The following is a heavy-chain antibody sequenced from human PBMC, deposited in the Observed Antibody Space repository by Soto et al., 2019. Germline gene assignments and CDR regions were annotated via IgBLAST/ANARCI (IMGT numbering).Heavy chain of an antibody. CDR2: ISWNSGSI. CDR3: AKAIVATAGSYFDY. D-gene: IGHD5-12*01. V-gene: IGHV3-9*01. Sequence: EVQLVESGGGLVQPGRSLRLSCAASGFTFDDYAMHWVRQAPGKGLEWVSGISWNSGSIGYADSVKGRFTISRDNAKNSLYLQMNSLRAEDTALYYCAKAIVATAGSYFDYWGQGTLVTVSS. J-gene: IGHJ4*02. CDR1: GFTFDDYA.